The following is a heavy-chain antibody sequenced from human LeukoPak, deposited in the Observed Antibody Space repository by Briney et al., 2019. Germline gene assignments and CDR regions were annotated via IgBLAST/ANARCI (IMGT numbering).Heavy chain of an antibody. CDR2: IWYDGSNK. Sequence: GRSLRLSCAASGFTFSTYGMHWVRQGPGKGLEWAAIIWYDGSNKYYVDSVKGRFTISRDNSKNTLYLQMNSLGAEDTGVYYCARDRGDYFYMDVWGKGTTVTVSS. CDR3: ARDRGDYFYMDV. J-gene: IGHJ6*03. D-gene: IGHD3-10*01. V-gene: IGHV3-33*01. CDR1: GFTFSTYG.